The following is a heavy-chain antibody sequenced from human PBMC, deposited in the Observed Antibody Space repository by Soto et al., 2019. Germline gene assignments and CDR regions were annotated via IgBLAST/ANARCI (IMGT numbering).Heavy chain of an antibody. V-gene: IGHV3-74*01. D-gene: IGHD6-6*01. CDR3: ASNSLMYSSSSGVGDAFDI. J-gene: IGHJ3*02. Sequence: GGSLRLSCAASGFTFSSYWMHWVRQAPGKGLVWVSRINSDGSSTSYADSVKGRFTISRDNAKNTLYLQMNSLRAEDTAVYYCASNSLMYSSSSGVGDAFDIWGQGTMVTVSS. CDR1: GFTFSSYW. CDR2: INSDGSST.